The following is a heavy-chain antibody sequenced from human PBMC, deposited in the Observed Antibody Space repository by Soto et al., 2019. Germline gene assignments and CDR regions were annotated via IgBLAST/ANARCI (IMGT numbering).Heavy chain of an antibody. CDR1: GYSFTSYW. J-gene: IGHJ3*02. CDR3: ESRYYHDSSGLGAFDI. V-gene: IGHV5-10-1*01. D-gene: IGHD3-22*01. CDR2: IAASGDNT. Sequence: GESLKISRKGSGYSFTSYWISWVRQMPGKGLKWMGRIAASGDNTNYTPYFQGHVTISTDKTISTAYLQWSSLKASDTAMYYCESRYYHDSSGLGAFDIWGQGTMVTVSS.